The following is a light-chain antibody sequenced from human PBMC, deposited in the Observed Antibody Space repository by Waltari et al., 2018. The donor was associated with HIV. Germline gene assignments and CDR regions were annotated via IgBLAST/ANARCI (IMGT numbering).Light chain of an antibody. CDR1: SSNIGKNY. Sequence: QSVLTQPPSVSAAPGQRVTISCSGSSSNIGKNYVSWYQQVPRTAPKLLIYENTKRPSGIPDLFSGSKSGTSATLGSTGLQTGDEADYYCETWDSSLSAGVFGGGTKVTVL. J-gene: IGLJ2*01. CDR2: ENT. CDR3: ETWDSSLSAGV. V-gene: IGLV1-51*02.